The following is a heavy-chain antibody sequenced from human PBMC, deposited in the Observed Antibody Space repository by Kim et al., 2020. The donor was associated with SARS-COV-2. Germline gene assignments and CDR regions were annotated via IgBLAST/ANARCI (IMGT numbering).Heavy chain of an antibody. V-gene: IGHV4-31*03. Sequence: SETLSLTCTVSGGSISSGGYYWSWIRQHPGKGLEWIGYIYYSGSTYYNPSLKSRVTISEDTSKNQFSLKQSSVTAADTAVYYCARVQGHNLTGILGAFDIWGQGKIVTSSS. CDR3: ARVQGHNLTGILGAFDI. D-gene: IGHD3-9*01. J-gene: IGHJ3*02. CDR2: IYYSGST. CDR1: GGSISSGGYY.